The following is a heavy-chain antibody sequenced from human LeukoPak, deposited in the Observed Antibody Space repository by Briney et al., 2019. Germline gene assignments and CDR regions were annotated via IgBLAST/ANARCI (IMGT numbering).Heavy chain of an antibody. CDR2: ISSSSNYI. CDR3: ARDPTPRYCSGGSCYTHYGMDV. V-gene: IGHV3-21*01. CDR1: GFTFSSYT. Sequence: GGSLRLSCAASGFTFSSYTMNWVRQAPGKGLEWVSSISSSSNYIYYADSVKGRLTISRDDAKNSLYLQMNSLRAEDTAVYYCARDPTPRYCSGGSCYTHYGMDVWGQGTTVTVSS. J-gene: IGHJ6*02. D-gene: IGHD2-15*01.